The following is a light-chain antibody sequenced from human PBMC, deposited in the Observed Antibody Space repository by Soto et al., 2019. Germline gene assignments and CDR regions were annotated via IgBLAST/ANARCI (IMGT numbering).Light chain of an antibody. V-gene: IGKV1-27*01. J-gene: IGKJ1*01. CDR2: AAS. Sequence: DIQMTQSPSSLSASVGDRVTITCRASQGIIDYLAWYQQKPGKAPKLLIYAASTLQSGVPSRFSGSGAGTDFTLTISSLQPEDVAKYYCQKYNSAPRTFGQGTKVEIK. CDR1: QGIIDY. CDR3: QKYNSAPRT.